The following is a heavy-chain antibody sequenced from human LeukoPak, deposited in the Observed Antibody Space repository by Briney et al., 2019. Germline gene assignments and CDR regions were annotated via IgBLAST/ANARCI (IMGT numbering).Heavy chain of an antibody. D-gene: IGHD2-15*01. CDR1: GYTFTDHY. CDR3: ARYCSGGSCHPGRNDP. V-gene: IGHV1-2*06. J-gene: IGHJ5*02. CDR2: INPNSGGT. Sequence: ASVKVSCKASGYTFTDHYMHWVRQAPGQGLEWMGRINPNSGGTNYAQKCQGRVTMTRDTSISTVYMELSRLRSDDTAVYYCARYCSGGSCHPGRNDPWGQGTLVTVSS.